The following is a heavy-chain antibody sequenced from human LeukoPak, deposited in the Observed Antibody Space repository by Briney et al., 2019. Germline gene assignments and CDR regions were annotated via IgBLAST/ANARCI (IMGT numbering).Heavy chain of an antibody. J-gene: IGHJ4*02. CDR3: ARDGHYYDSSGYPTYYFDY. CDR1: GYTFTSYY. V-gene: IGHV1-46*01. Sequence: ASVKVSCKASGYTFTSYYMHWVRQAPGQGLEWMGIINPSGGSTSYAQKFQGRVTMTRDTPTSTVYMELSSLRSEDTAVYYCARDGHYYDSSGYPTYYFDYWGQGTLVTVSS. D-gene: IGHD3-22*01. CDR2: INPSGGST.